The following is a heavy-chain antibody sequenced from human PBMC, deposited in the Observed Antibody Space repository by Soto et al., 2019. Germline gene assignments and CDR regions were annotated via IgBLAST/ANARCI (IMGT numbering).Heavy chain of an antibody. CDR1: GYTFSSFG. Sequence: ASVKVSCKASGYTFSSFGISWVRQAPKQGLKWMGWISVYNRNTNYAQKFQDRITMTTDTSTNTAYMELRSLRSDDTAVYSCARVPPHHYGGNSPYYFDFCRQGPLVTVSS. J-gene: IGHJ4*02. D-gene: IGHD4-17*01. V-gene: IGHV1-18*04. CDR2: ISVYNRNT. CDR3: ARVPPHHYGGNSPYYFDF.